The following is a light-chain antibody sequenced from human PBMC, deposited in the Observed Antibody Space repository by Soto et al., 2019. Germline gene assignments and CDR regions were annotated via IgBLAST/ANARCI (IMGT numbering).Light chain of an antibody. Sequence: EVVLTQSPCTLSFSPWERAALSFMASQSVSNSFLAWYQQKAGQSPRLLIYAASARAIGIPDRFSGSGSGTDFTLTISRLEPEDFAVYYCQQYGHSPRTFGQGTKVDI. J-gene: IGKJ1*01. CDR1: QSVSNSF. CDR3: QQYGHSPRT. CDR2: AAS. V-gene: IGKV3-20*01.